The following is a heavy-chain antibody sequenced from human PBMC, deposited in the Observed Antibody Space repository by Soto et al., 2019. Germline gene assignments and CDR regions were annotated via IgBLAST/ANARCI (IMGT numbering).Heavy chain of an antibody. J-gene: IGHJ5*02. V-gene: IGHV5-51*01. Sequence: PGESLKISYTASGYAFNDYWIVWVRQMPGKGLEWMGMIYPGDSQTRYGPSFQGQVTISADKSITTASLQWSSLKASDTAMYYCARYNAPTLAGNWFDPWGQGTLVTVSS. CDR3: ARYNAPTLAGNWFDP. D-gene: IGHD1-20*01. CDR2: IYPGDSQT. CDR1: GYAFNDYW.